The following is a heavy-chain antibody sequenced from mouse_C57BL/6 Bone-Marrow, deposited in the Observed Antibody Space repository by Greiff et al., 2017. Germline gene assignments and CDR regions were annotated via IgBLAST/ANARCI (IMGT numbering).Heavy chain of an antibody. J-gene: IGHJ4*01. CDR1: GFTFSDYG. Sequence: EVKLMESGGGLVKPGGSLKLSCAASGFTFSDYGMHWVRQAPEKGLEWVAYISSGSSTIYYADTVKGRFTISRDNAKNTLFLQMTSLRSEDTAMYYCARAGSSYGSAMDYWGQGTSVTVSS. V-gene: IGHV5-17*01. CDR3: ARAGSSYGSAMDY. D-gene: IGHD1-1*01. CDR2: ISSGSSTI.